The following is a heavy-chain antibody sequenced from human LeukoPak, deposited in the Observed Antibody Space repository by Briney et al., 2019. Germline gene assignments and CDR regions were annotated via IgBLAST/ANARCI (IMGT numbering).Heavy chain of an antibody. CDR1: GFTFSSYG. J-gene: IGHJ4*02. Sequence: GGSLRLSCAASGFTFSSYGMNWVRQAPGKGLEWVSSISTSSSYIYYADSVKGRFTISRDNAKKSLFLQMNSLRAEDTAVYYCARGWSSDYFDYWGQGTLVTVSS. V-gene: IGHV3-21*01. CDR3: ARGWSSDYFDY. D-gene: IGHD3-10*01. CDR2: ISTSSSYI.